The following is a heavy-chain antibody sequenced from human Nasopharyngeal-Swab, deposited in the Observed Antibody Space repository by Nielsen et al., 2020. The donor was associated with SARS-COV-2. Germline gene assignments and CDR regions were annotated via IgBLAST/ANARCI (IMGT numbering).Heavy chain of an antibody. V-gene: IGHV4-34*01. CDR2: IYHSGRT. D-gene: IGHD1-26*01. CDR3: ARQPKVGATHYFDY. J-gene: IGHJ4*02. Sequence: SETLSLTCAVSGGSFSDYNWSWIRQPPGKGLEWIGNIYHSGRTNYNPSLKSRLAISIDTSKKQFSLKLSSVTAADTAVYYCARQPKVGATHYFDYWGQGTLVTVSS. CDR1: GGSFSDYN.